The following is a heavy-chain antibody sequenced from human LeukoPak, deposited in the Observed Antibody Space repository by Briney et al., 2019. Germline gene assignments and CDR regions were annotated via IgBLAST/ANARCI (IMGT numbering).Heavy chain of an antibody. J-gene: IGHJ4*02. CDR2: TYYRSRWYY. CDR1: GDSVSSNIAA. D-gene: IGHD6-13*01. CDR3: ARDVSWRIDY. V-gene: IGHV6-1*01. Sequence: SQTLSLTCAISGDSVSSNIAAWNWIRQSLSRGLEWLGRTYYRSRWYYDYALSVRSRITINPDTSKNQFSLQLNSVTPEDTAVYYCARDVSWRIDYWGQGTLVTVSS.